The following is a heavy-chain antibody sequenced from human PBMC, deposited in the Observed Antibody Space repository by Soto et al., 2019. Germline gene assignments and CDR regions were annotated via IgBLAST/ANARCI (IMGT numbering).Heavy chain of an antibody. CDR3: ARGTPYYYASIGYFYY. J-gene: IGHJ4*02. Sequence: QVQLVESGGGVVQPGRSLRLSCAASGFTFSSYAMHWVRQAPGKGLEWVALISYDGSNKYYADSVKGRFTISRDNSKNTLYLQMNSLRAEDTAVSYCARGTPYYYASIGYFYYWGQGTLVTVSS. D-gene: IGHD3-22*01. CDR2: ISYDGSNK. V-gene: IGHV3-30-3*01. CDR1: GFTFSSYA.